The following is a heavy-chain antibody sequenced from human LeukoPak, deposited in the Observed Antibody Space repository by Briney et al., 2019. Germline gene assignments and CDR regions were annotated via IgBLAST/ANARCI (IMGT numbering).Heavy chain of an antibody. CDR2: INHSGST. Sequence: SETLSLTCAVYGGSFSGYYWSWIRQPPGKGLEWIGEINHSGSTNYNPSLKSRVTISVDTSKNQFSLKLSSVTAADTAFYYCARRGGASGSYHFDYWGQGTLVTVSS. CDR1: GGSFSGYY. V-gene: IGHV4-34*01. J-gene: IGHJ4*02. D-gene: IGHD1-26*01. CDR3: ARRGGASGSYHFDY.